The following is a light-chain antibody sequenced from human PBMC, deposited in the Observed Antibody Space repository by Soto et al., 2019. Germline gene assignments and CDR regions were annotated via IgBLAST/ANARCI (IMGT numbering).Light chain of an antibody. Sequence: ELVITQSPATLFVSPGERATLSCRASQSVSSHLAWYQQTPGESPRLLIYDASTMATGIPARFSGSGSGTEFTLTISSLEPEDFAVYYCQQRRNWTITFGHGTRLEI. CDR2: DAS. J-gene: IGKJ5*01. CDR3: QQRRNWTIT. V-gene: IGKV3-15*01. CDR1: QSVSSH.